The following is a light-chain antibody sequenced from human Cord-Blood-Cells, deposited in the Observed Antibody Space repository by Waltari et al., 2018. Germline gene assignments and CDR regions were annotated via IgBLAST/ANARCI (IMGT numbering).Light chain of an antibody. J-gene: IGLJ1*01. CDR3: QSYDSSLSGYV. V-gene: IGLV1-40*01. CDR2: GNS. Sequence: QSVLTQPPSVSGAQGQRVTISCTGSSSNIGAGYDVHWYQQLPGTAPKLLIYGNSNRPSGVPDRFSGSKSGTSASLAITWLQAEDEADYYCQSYDSSLSGYVFGTGTKVTVL. CDR1: SSNIGAGYD.